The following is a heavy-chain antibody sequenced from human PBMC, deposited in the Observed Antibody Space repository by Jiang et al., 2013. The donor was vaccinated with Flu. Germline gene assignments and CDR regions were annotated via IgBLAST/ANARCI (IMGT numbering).Heavy chain of an antibody. CDR1: GGSISSSGYY. V-gene: IGHV4-39*07. CDR3: ARSYCSGGSCYSFLAGWFDP. D-gene: IGHD2-15*01. Sequence: SLTCTVSGGSISSSGYYWGWIRQPPGKGLEWIGSIYYSGSIYYNPSLKSRVTISVDTSKNQFSLKLSSVTAADTAVYYCARSYCSGGSCYSFLAGWFDPWGQGTLVTVSS. J-gene: IGHJ5*02. CDR2: IYYSGSI.